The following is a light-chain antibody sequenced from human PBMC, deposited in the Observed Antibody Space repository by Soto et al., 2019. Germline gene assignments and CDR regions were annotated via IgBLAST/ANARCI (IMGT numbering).Light chain of an antibody. V-gene: IGKV3-11*01. CDR3: PQRSNWPPLT. J-gene: IGKJ4*01. CDR2: DAS. CDR1: QNVSRF. Sequence: EIVLTQSPATLSLSPGERATLSCRASQNVSRFLAWYQRRPGQAPRLLIYDASNRASDIPARFSGSGSGTDFTLTISSLEPEDSAVYYCPQRSNWPPLTFGGGTKVEIK.